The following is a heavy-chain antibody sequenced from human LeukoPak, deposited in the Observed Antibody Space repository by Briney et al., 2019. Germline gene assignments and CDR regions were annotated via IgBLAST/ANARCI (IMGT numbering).Heavy chain of an antibody. V-gene: IGHV3-74*01. CDR1: GFTFSSYW. CDR2: IKSDGKT. CDR3: ARAPSEIGGYYPEYFRH. D-gene: IGHD3-22*01. J-gene: IGHJ1*01. Sequence: PGGSLRLSCAASGFTFSSYWMHWVRQAPGKGLVWVSRIKSDGKTNYADSVKGRFTISRDNAKNTVSLQMNSLRAKDTGVYYCARAPSEIGGYYPEYFRHWGQGTPVTVSS.